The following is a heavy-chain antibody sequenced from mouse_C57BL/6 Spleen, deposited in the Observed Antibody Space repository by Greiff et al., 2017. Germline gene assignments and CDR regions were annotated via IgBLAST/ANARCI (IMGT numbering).Heavy chain of an antibody. CDR1: GYSFTGYY. Sequence: EVQLQQSGPELVKPGASVKISCKASGYSFTGYYMNWVKQSPEKSLEWIGEINPSTGGTTYNQKFKAKATLTVDKSSSTAYMQLKSLTSEDSAVYYCARGGGDYYAMDYWGQGTSVTVSS. J-gene: IGHJ4*01. CDR3: ARGGGDYYAMDY. CDR2: INPSTGGT. V-gene: IGHV1-42*01.